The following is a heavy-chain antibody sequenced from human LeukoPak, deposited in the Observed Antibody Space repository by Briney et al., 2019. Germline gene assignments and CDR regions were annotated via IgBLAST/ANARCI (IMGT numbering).Heavy chain of an antibody. D-gene: IGHD2-2*01. J-gene: IGHJ4*02. Sequence: GGSLRLSCAASGFTFSSNDMSWVRQAPGKGLEWVSGINGSGGSTYYADSVRGGFTISGETSKNLLFLQMNSLSAETTAVYYGPHGAMYQLDYWGQGTMVTVSS. CDR2: INGSGGST. V-gene: IGHV3-23*01. CDR1: GFTFSSND. CDR3: PHGAMYQLDY.